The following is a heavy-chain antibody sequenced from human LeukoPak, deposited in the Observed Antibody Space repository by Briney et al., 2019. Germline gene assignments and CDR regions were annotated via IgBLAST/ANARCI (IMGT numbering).Heavy chain of an antibody. CDR3: ARLLGGYDSDGMDV. D-gene: IGHD5-12*01. V-gene: IGHV3-48*03. CDR2: ISSSGSTI. Sequence: GGSLRLSCAASGFTFSSYEMNWVRQAPGKGLEWVSYISSSGSTIYYADSVKGRFTISRDNAKNSLYLQMNSLRAEDTAVYYCARLLGGYDSDGMDVWGQGTTVTVSS. CDR1: GFTFSSYE. J-gene: IGHJ6*02.